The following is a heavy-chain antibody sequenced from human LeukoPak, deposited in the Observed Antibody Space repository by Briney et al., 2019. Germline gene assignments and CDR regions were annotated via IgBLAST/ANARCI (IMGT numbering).Heavy chain of an antibody. J-gene: IGHJ4*02. CDR3: ARVRGGWYDY. CDR1: GGSISSYY. V-gene: IGHV4-59*01. Sequence: KPSETLSLTCTVSGGSISSYYWSWIRQPPGKGLEWIGYIYYSGSTNYNPSLKSRVIISVGTSKNQFSLKLSSVTAADTAVYYCARVRGGWYDYWGQGTLVTVSS. CDR2: IYYSGST. D-gene: IGHD6-19*01.